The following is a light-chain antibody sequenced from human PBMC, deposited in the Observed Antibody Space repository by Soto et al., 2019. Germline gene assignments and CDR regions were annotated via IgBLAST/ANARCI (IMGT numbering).Light chain of an antibody. V-gene: IGKV1-6*01. CDR3: LHGAIFPYS. CDR2: GIS. J-gene: IGKJ2*03. CDR1: QAIRND. Sequence: IQMTQSPSSLSASVGDTVTFTCRASQAIRNDLGWYQQKPGKPPKLLIYGISTLQTGVPSRFSGSGSGTDFTLTISGLQPEDFATYYCLHGAIFPYSFGQGTRLEI.